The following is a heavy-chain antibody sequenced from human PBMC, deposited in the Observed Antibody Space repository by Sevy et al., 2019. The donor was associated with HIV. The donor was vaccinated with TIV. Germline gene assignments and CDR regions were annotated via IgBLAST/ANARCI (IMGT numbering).Heavy chain of an antibody. Sequence: GGSLRLSCAVSGFTFSSHWMSWVRQAPGKGLEWVANINQDGNNKYYVDSVKGRFTISRDNAKNSLSLQMNSLRAEDTAVYYRARDTGGIGMDVWGQGTTVTVSS. CDR3: ARDTGGIGMDV. CDR1: GFTFSSHW. J-gene: IGHJ6*02. V-gene: IGHV3-7*01. CDR2: INQDGNNK. D-gene: IGHD6-13*01.